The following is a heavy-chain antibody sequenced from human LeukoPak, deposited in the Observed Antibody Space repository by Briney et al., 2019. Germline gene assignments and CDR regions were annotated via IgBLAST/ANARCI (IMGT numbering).Heavy chain of an antibody. V-gene: IGHV7-4-1*02. CDR2: INTNTGNP. CDR1: GYTFTSYA. D-gene: IGHD3-3*01. J-gene: IGHJ4*02. Sequence: GALVKVSCKASGYTFTSYAMNWVRQAPGQGLEWMGWINTNTGNPTYAQGFTGRFVFSLDTSVSTAYLQISSLKAEDTAVYYCAREIGTYYDFWSGYYNTRTFDYWGQGTLVTVSS. CDR3: AREIGTYYDFWSGYYNTRTFDY.